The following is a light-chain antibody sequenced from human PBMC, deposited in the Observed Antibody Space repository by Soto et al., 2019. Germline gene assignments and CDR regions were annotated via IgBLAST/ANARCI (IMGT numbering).Light chain of an antibody. CDR3: QQSYNTPWT. Sequence: DIQMTQSPSSLSASVGDRVTITCRASQSTSSYLNWYQQKPGKAPKLLIYAASSLQSGVPSRFSGSGSGTDFNLTVSXLQPEDFATYYCQQSYNTPWTFGQGTKVAI. J-gene: IGKJ1*01. CDR1: QSTSSY. V-gene: IGKV1-39*01. CDR2: AAS.